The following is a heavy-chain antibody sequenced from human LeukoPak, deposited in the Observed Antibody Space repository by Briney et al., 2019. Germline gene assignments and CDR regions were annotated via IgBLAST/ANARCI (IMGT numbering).Heavy chain of an antibody. D-gene: IGHD2-2*02. Sequence: GGSLRLSCAASRFTFSSSAMSWVRQAPGKGLEWVSTISGTGSSTYYADSAKGRFTISRDNSKDTLFLQLNSLTAADTAMYFCAKASVAIPQYCNSWGQGTLVTVSS. J-gene: IGHJ5*02. CDR1: RFTFSSSA. CDR3: AKASVAIPQYCNS. CDR2: ISGTGSST. V-gene: IGHV3-23*01.